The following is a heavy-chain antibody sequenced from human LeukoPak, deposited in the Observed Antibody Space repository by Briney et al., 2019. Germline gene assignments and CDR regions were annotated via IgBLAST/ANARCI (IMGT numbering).Heavy chain of an antibody. CDR2: IYYSGST. V-gene: IGHV4-30-4*01. CDR1: GGSISSGDYY. D-gene: IGHD4-17*01. J-gene: IGHJ4*02. Sequence: SQTLSLTCTVSGGSISSGDYYWSWIRQPPGKDLEWIGYIYYSGSTYYNPSLKSRVTISVDTSKNQFSLKLSSVTAADTAVYYCASSYGDYVPFDYWGQGTLVTVSS. CDR3: ASSYGDYVPFDY.